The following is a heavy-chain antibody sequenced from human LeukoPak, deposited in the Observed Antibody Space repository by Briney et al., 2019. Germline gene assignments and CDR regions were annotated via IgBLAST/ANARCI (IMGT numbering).Heavy chain of an antibody. CDR2: NNHSGST. Sequence: SETPFLPLAVFGEALSGYYRKWIPQPPRKGPEWVGGNNHSGSTNYNPSLKSRVTISLDTSKNQFSLKLNSVTAADTAVYYCARRAEGEQWLVQRDYYFDYWGQGTLVTVSS. V-gene: IGHV4-34*01. CDR1: GEALSGYY. D-gene: IGHD6-19*01. CDR3: ARRAEGEQWLVQRDYYFDY. J-gene: IGHJ4*02.